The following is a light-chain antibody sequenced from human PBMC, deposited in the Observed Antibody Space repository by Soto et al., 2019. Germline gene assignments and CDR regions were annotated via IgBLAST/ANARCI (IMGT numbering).Light chain of an antibody. CDR3: QQSYSTTPT. CDR2: AAS. V-gene: IGKV1-39*01. Sequence: DIQMTQSPSSLSASVGGRVTITCRASQSISSYLNWYQQKPGKAPKLLIYAASSLQSGVPSRFSGSGSGTDFTLTISSLQPEDFATYYCQQSYSTTPTFGQGTKVDIK. J-gene: IGKJ1*01. CDR1: QSISSY.